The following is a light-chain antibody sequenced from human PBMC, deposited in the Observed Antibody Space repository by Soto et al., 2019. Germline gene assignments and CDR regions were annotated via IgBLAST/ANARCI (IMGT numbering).Light chain of an antibody. V-gene: IGKV1-39*01. CDR3: QQSHSIPYT. Sequence: DIQMTQSPSSLSASVGDRVTITCRASQTISSYLNWYQQKPGKAPKLLIYAASSLQSGVPSRFSGSGSGTDCTLTISSLQPEDFATYYYQQSHSIPYTFGQGTKLEIK. J-gene: IGKJ2*01. CDR1: QTISSY. CDR2: AAS.